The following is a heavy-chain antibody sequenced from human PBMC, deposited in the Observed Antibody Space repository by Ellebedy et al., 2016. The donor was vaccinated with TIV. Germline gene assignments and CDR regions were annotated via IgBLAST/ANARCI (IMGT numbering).Heavy chain of an antibody. CDR3: ARDDPDILTGSPINWFDP. Sequence: AASVKVSCKASGYTFTGYYMHWVRQAPGQGLEWMGWINPNSGGTNYAQKFQGRVTMTRDTSISTAYMELSRLRSDDTAVYYCARDDPDILTGSPINWFDPWGQGTLVTVSS. J-gene: IGHJ5*02. V-gene: IGHV1-2*02. CDR1: GYTFTGYY. D-gene: IGHD3-9*01. CDR2: INPNSGGT.